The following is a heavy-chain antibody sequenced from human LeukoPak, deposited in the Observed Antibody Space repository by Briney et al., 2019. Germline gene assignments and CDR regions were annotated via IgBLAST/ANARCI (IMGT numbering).Heavy chain of an antibody. CDR3: SRHVFGGSVPTADLFDS. Sequence: ASVKVSCKASGYTFTGYYMHWVRQATGQGLEWMGWMSPNSGNTGYAQKFQGRVTMTRNTSLSTAYMELSSLRSEDTAVYFCSRHVFGGSVPTADLFDSWGQGTLVTVSS. CDR1: GYTFTGYY. J-gene: IGHJ4*02. V-gene: IGHV1-8*02. CDR2: MSPNSGNT. D-gene: IGHD2-2*01.